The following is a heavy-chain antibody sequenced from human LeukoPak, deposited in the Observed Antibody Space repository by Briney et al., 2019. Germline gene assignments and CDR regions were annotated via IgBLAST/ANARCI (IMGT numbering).Heavy chain of an antibody. CDR1: GDSVSSNSAA. CDR3: ARGDCSSGTCYSDGAFDI. Sequence: SQTLSLTCVISGDSVSSNSAAWNWIRQSPSRGLEWLGRTYYRSEWYNESALSVRSRILISPDTAKNHFSLQLNSVTPEDTAVYYCARGDCSSGTCYSDGAFDIWGQGTMVTVSS. CDR2: TYYRSEWYN. V-gene: IGHV6-1*01. J-gene: IGHJ3*02. D-gene: IGHD2-15*01.